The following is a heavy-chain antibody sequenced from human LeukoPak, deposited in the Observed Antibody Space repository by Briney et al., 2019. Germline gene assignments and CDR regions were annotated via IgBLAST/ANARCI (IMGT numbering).Heavy chain of an antibody. CDR1: GYTFTGYY. CDR3: ASCDSFSGGSCYDY. J-gene: IGHJ4*02. Sequence: GASVKVSCKASGYTFTGYYMHWVRQAPGQGLEWMGRINPNSGGTNYAQKFQGRVTMTRDTSISTAYMELSRLRSDDTAVYYCASCDSFSGGSCYDYWGQGTLVTVSS. CDR2: INPNSGGT. V-gene: IGHV1-2*06. D-gene: IGHD2-15*01.